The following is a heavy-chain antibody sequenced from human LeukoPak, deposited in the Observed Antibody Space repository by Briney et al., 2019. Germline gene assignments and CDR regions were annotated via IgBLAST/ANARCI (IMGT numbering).Heavy chain of an antibody. D-gene: IGHD5-18*01. Sequence: SKTLSLTCAVYGGSFSGYYWSWIRQPPGKGLEWIGEINHSGSTNYNPSLKSRVTISVDTSKNQFSLKLSSVPAADTAVYYCARDRLIGGYSYGFDYWGQGTLVTVSS. CDR1: GGSFSGYY. J-gene: IGHJ4*02. V-gene: IGHV4-34*01. CDR3: ARDRLIGGYSYGFDY. CDR2: INHSGST.